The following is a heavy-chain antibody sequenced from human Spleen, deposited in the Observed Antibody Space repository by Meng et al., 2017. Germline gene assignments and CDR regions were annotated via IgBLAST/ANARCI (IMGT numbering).Heavy chain of an antibody. CDR2: IYYSGNT. V-gene: IGHV4-31*03. Sequence: LRLSCTVSGGSLTNDGYYWNWIRQYPGKGLEWIGYIYYSGNTYYNPSVKSRVTVSVDTSKNQFSLRLTSVTAADTAVYYCARDWADYYGSGSYQFDYWGQGTLVTVSS. CDR1: GGSLTNDGYY. CDR3: ARDWADYYGSGSYQFDY. D-gene: IGHD3-10*01. J-gene: IGHJ4*02.